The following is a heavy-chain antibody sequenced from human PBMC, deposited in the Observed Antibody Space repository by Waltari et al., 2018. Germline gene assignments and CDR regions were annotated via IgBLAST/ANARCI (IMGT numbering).Heavy chain of an antibody. CDR3: ARDSGDNWNTAGFDY. CDR1: GGSIRSSSYY. V-gene: IGHV4-39*07. D-gene: IGHD1-20*01. J-gene: IGHJ4*02. Sequence: QLQLQESGPGLVKPSETLSLTCPVPGGSIRSSSYYWGWIRQPPGKGLEWIGSIYYSGSTYYNPSLKSRVTISVDTSKNQFSLKLSSVTAADTAVYYCARDSGDNWNTAGFDYWGQGTLVTVSS. CDR2: IYYSGST.